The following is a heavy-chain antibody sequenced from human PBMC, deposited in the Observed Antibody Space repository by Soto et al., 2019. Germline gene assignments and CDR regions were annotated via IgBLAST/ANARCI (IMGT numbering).Heavy chain of an antibody. CDR2: ISWNSGSI. V-gene: IGHV3-9*01. J-gene: IGHJ6*03. CDR3: AKDIGSGGGSSWYSPSRVYYYYYMDV. Sequence: EVQLVESGGGLVQPGRSLRLSCAASGFTFDDYAMHWVRQAPGKGLEWVSGISWNSGSIGYADSVKGRFTISRDNDKNSLYLQMDSLRAEDTALYYCAKDIGSGGGSSWYSPSRVYYYYYMDVWGKGTTVTVSS. D-gene: IGHD6-13*01. CDR1: GFTFDDYA.